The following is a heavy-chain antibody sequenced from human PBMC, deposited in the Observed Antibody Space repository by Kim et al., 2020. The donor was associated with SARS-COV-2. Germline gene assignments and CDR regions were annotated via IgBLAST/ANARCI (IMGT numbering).Heavy chain of an antibody. V-gene: IGHV3-64*01. Sequence: GGSLRLSCAASGFTFSSYAMHWVRQAPGKGLEYVSAISSNGGSTYYANSVKGRFTISRDNSKNTLYLQMGSLRAEDMAVYYCARTMLIRYFDWLPFPGMDVWGQGTTVTVSS. CDR3: ARTMLIRYFDWLPFPGMDV. J-gene: IGHJ6*02. CDR2: ISSNGGST. CDR1: GFTFSSYA. D-gene: IGHD3-9*01.